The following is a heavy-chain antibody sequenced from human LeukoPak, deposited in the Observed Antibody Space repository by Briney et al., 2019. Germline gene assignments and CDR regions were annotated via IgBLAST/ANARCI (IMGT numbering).Heavy chain of an antibody. V-gene: IGHV3-21*01. CDR1: GVTLSSYT. J-gene: IGHJ4*02. CDR3: ARGSYGDYEY. Sequence: PGGSLRLSCSASGVTLSSYTMNWVRQAPGKGLEWSSSIDPSSTYMYHADSVKGRLTISRDNAKSSLYLQMSSLRVEDTAVYFCARGSYGDYEYWGQGTLVTVSS. D-gene: IGHD4-17*01. CDR2: IDPSSTYM.